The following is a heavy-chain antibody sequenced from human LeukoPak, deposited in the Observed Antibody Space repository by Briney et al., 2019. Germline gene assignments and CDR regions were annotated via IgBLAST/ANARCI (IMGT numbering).Heavy chain of an antibody. CDR1: GFTFSTYA. J-gene: IGHJ4*02. CDR3: AKDFVSGWYGNDY. Sequence: GGSLRLSCAASGFTFSTYAMHWVRQAPGKGLEWVSYISSSGSTIYYADSVKGRFTISRDNAKNSLYLQMNSLRAEDTAVYYCAKDFVSGWYGNDYWGQGTLVTVSS. V-gene: IGHV3-48*04. D-gene: IGHD6-19*01. CDR2: ISSSGSTI.